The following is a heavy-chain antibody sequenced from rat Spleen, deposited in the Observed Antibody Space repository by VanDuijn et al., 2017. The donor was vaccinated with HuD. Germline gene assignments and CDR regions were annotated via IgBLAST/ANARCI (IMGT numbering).Heavy chain of an antibody. CDR2: IWSNGGT. CDR1: GFSLTSNG. CDR3: ARNTYYGYTGVMDA. J-gene: IGHJ4*01. V-gene: IGHV2-47*01. D-gene: IGHD1-9*01. Sequence: QVQLKESGPGLVQPSQTLSLTCTVSGFSLTSNGVSWVRQPPGKGLEWMGVIWSNGGTDYNSAIKSRLSISRDTSKSQVFLKMNSLQTEDTAMYFCARNTYYGYTGVMDAWGQGASVTVSS.